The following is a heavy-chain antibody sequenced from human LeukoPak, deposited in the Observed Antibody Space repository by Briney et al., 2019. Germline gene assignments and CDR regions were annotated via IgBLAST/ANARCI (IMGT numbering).Heavy chain of an antibody. CDR2: ISGSGGST. D-gene: IGHD3-22*01. CDR3: AKEAYYDSSGSYFDY. J-gene: IGHJ4*02. CDR1: GFRFSSYA. Sequence: GGSLRLACAASGFRFSSYAMSWVRQAPGKGLEWVSAISGSGGSTYYADSVKGRFTISRDNSKNTLYLQMNSLRAEDTAVYYCAKEAYYDSSGSYFDYWGQGTLVTVSS. V-gene: IGHV3-23*01.